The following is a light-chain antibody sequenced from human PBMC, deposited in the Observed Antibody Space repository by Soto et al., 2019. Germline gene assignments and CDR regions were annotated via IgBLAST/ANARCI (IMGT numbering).Light chain of an antibody. CDR2: GAS. CDR3: QQYGSSPWT. CDR1: QSVSSSY. V-gene: IGKV3-20*01. Sequence: EIVLTQSPGTLSLSPGEGATLSCRASQSVSSSYLAWYQQKPGQAPRLLICGASSRATGIPDRFSGSGSGTDFTLTISRLEPEDFAVYYCQQYGSSPWTFGQGTKVEIK. J-gene: IGKJ1*01.